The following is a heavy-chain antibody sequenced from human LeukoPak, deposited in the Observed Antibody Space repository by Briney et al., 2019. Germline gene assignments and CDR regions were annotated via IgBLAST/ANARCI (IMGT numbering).Heavy chain of an antibody. CDR2: IYYSGST. D-gene: IGHD6-6*01. Sequence: SETLSLTCTVSGGSINNSYWTWIRQPPAKGLDWIGHIYYSGSTNYSPSLKSRVTISVDTSKNQFSLKPSSVTAADTAVYYCARLSSLANIAARGRTWLDPWGQGSLVTVSS. J-gene: IGHJ5*02. V-gene: IGHV4-59*01. CDR3: ARLSSLANIAARGRTWLDP. CDR1: GGSINNSY.